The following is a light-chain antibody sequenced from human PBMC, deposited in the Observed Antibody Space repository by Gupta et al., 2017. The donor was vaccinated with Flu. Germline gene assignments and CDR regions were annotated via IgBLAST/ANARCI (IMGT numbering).Light chain of an antibody. J-gene: IGLJ1*01. Sequence: SNIGTGFFVHCYQQLPGTAPRLLIYENNQRPSGVPDRISASKSGTSASLVITGLQAEDEADYFCQSYDRGLGGLYVFGTGTKVTVL. V-gene: IGLV1-40*01. CDR2: ENN. CDR3: QSYDRGLGGLYV. CDR1: SNIGTGFF.